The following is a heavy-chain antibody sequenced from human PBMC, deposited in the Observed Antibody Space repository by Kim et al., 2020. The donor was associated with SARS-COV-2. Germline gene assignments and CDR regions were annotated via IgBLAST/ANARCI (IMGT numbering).Heavy chain of an antibody. CDR1: GGSISSYY. Sequence: SETLSLTCTVSGGSISSYYWSWIRQPPGKGLEWIGYIYYGGSTNYNPSLKSRVTISVDTSKNQFSLKLSSVTAADTAVYYCASAYYYGSGSYYHYYFDY. CDR3: ASAYYYGSGSYYHYYFDY. J-gene: IGHJ4*01. V-gene: IGHV4-59*08. D-gene: IGHD3-10*01. CDR2: IYYGGST.